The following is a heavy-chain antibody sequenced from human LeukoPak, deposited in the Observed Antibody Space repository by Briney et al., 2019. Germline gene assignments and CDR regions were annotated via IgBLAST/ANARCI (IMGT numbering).Heavy chain of an antibody. CDR2: INTDGSNT. Sequence: GGSLRLSCAASGFTFSRYWMLWVRQAPGKGLVWVSRINTDGSNTNYADSGKGRFTISRDNAKNTVYLQMNSLRAEDTAVYYCARVSTGSSSYDYWGQGTLVTVSS. J-gene: IGHJ4*02. CDR3: ARVSTGSSSYDY. CDR1: GFTFSRYW. V-gene: IGHV3-74*01. D-gene: IGHD6-13*01.